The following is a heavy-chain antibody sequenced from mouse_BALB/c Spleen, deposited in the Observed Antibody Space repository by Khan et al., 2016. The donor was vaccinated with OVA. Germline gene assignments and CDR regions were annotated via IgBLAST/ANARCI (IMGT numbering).Heavy chain of an antibody. CDR2: ISYSGNT. CDR3: ACELRGFDY. J-gene: IGHJ3*01. CDR1: GDSITSGY. Sequence: EVQLQESGPSLVKPSQTLSLTCSVTGDSITSGYWNWIRKFPGNKLEYMGYISYSGNTYYNPSLKSRISITRDKSKCQYSLQLNTVTTEDTSTYYCACELRGFDYWGQGTLVTVSA. D-gene: IGHD1-1*01. V-gene: IGHV3-8*02.